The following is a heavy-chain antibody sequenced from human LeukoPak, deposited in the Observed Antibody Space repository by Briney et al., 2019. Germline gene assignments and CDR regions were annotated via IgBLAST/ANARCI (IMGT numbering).Heavy chain of an antibody. CDR2: ISGSGAST. D-gene: IGHD1-26*01. Sequence: GGSLRLSCLTSGFTFSTNAKSWVRQAPGKGLEWISGISGSGASTYYADSVTGRFTISRDNSRNTLYLQMNSLRGDDTAVYYCAKDVGKWESLHFFDYWGQETLVTISS. CDR3: AKDVGKWESLHFFDY. CDR1: GFTFSTNA. V-gene: IGHV3-23*01. J-gene: IGHJ4*02.